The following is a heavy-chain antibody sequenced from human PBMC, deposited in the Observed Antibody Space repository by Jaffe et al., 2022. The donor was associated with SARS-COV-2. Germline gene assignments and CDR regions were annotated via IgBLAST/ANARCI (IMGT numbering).Heavy chain of an antibody. CDR1: GFTFSSYD. CDR2: IGTAGDT. CDR3: ARDRPGGGMDV. J-gene: IGHJ6*02. Sequence: EVQLVESGGGLVQPGGSLRLSCAASGFTFSSYDMHWVRQATGKGLEWVSAIGTAGDTYYPGSVKGRFTISRENAKNSLYLQMNSLRAGDTAVYYCARDRPGGGMDVWGQGTTVTVSS. D-gene: IGHD3-10*01. V-gene: IGHV3-13*01.